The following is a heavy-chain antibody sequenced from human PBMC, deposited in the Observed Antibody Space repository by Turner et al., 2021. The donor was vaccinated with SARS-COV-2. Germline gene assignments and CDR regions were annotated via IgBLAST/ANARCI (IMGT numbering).Heavy chain of an antibody. CDR1: GFTFSSYS. CDR2: ISSSSSTI. Sequence: EVQLVESGGGLVQPGGSLRPSCAASGFTFSSYSMNWVRQAPGKGLEWVSYISSSSSTIYYADSVKGRFTISRDKAKNSLYLQMNSLRAEDTAVYYCARDLGSIAVANWGQGTLVTVSS. CDR3: ARDLGSIAVAN. V-gene: IGHV3-48*01. D-gene: IGHD6-19*01. J-gene: IGHJ4*02.